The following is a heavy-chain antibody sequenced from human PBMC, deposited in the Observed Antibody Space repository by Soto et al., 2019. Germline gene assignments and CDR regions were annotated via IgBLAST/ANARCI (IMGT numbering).Heavy chain of an antibody. D-gene: IGHD2-2*01. J-gene: IGHJ6*03. CDR2: IYRGGDT. CDR1: GFTVSYNY. CDR3: GKEVGGCRSSSCNLYDYYYMDV. Sequence: EVQLVESGGGLVQPGGSLRLSCAASGFTVSYNYMSWVRQAPGKGLEWVSVIYRGGDTFYADSVKGRFTISRNNSKDTLYLPLNILRAEDTAVYYCGKEVGGCRSSSCNLYDYYYMDVWGKGTTVTVSS. V-gene: IGHV3-66*01.